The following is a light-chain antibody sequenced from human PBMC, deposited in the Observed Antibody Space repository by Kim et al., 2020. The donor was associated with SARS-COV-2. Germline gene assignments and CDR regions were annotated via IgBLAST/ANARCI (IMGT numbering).Light chain of an antibody. V-gene: IGLV3-21*01. CDR1: NIGSKS. CDR3: QVWESSSDHPM. CDR2: YDS. J-gene: IGLJ3*02. Sequence: SYELTQPPSVSVAPGKTARITCGGNNIGSKSVHWYQQKPGQAPVLVIYYDSDRPSGIPERFSGSNSGNTATLTISRVEAGDEADYYCQVWESSSDHPMFGGGTQLTVL.